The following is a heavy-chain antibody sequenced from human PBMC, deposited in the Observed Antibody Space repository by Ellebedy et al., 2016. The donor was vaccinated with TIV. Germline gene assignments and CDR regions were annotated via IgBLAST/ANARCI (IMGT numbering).Heavy chain of an antibody. D-gene: IGHD3-3*01. CDR3: ACPAVGFWSGYNEH. J-gene: IGHJ4*02. CDR1: GLTFSSYS. V-gene: IGHV3-21*01. Sequence: PGGSLRLSCGVSGLTFSSYSMTWVRQAPGKGLEWLSYIDTSGNDIHYADSVTGRFTISRTHAKNSLFLQMNSLRAEDTAIYYCACPAVGFWSGYNEHWGQGTLVTVSS. CDR2: IDTSGNDI.